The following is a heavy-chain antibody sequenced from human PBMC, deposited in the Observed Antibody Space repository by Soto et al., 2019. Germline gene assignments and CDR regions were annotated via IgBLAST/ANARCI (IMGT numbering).Heavy chain of an antibody. CDR3: ARDLAPAAIPDAFDI. CDR1: GFTFSSYA. CDR2: ISNDGSDK. Sequence: GGSLKLSCAASGFTFSSYAMHWVRQSPGKGLEWVAAISNDGSDKYYTDSVKGRFTISRDNAKNSLYLQMNSMRDEDTAVYYCARDLAPAAIPDAFDIWGQGTMVTVSS. D-gene: IGHD2-2*02. V-gene: IGHV3-30-3*01. J-gene: IGHJ3*02.